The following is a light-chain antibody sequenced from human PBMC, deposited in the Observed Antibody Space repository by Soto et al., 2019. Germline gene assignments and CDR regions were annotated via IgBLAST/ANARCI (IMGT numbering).Light chain of an antibody. V-gene: IGLV2-14*01. J-gene: IGLJ2*01. Sequence: QTVLTQPASVSGSPGQSITISCTGTSSDVGGHNYVSWYQQHPDKAPKLMIYDVSNRPSGVSNRFSGSKSGNTASLTISGLQAEDEADYYCCSYTSSNTVIFGGGTKVTVL. CDR1: SSDVGGHNY. CDR2: DVS. CDR3: CSYTSSNTVI.